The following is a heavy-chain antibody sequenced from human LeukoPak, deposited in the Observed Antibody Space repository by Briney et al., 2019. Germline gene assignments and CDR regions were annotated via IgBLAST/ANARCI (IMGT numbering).Heavy chain of an antibody. CDR2: TGSSTI. V-gene: IGHV3-48*03. Sequence: PGGSLRLTCTTSQFTFRNYEVNWVRQAPGKGLEWISFTGSSTIQYADSVTGRFTISRDNAKNSLYLQMNSLRVKDTAVYYCASSKWFYFDSWGQGTLVTVSS. D-gene: IGHD3-22*01. CDR1: QFTFRNYE. J-gene: IGHJ4*02. CDR3: ASSKWFYFDS.